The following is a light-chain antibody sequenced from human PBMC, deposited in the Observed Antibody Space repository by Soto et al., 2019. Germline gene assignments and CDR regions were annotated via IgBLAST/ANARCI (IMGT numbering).Light chain of an antibody. J-gene: IGKJ1*01. CDR2: GAS. CDR3: QQYNNWPPWT. CDR1: QSVSGN. V-gene: IGKV3-15*01. Sequence: IVMTQSPATLSVSPGERATLSCRASQSVSGNLAWYQQRPGQAPRLLIYGASTRATGIPARFSGSGSGTEFTLTISSLQSEDFAVYYCQQYNNWPPWTFGQGTKVEIK.